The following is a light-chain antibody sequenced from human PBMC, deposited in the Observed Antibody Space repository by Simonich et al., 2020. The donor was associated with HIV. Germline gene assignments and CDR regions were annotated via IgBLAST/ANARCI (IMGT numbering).Light chain of an antibody. Sequence: DIQMTQSPSTLSASVGDRVTITCRASQSISSWLARYQQKPGKAPKLLIYKASSLESGVPSRFSGRGSGTEFTLTISSLQPDDFATYYCQQYNSYSTWTFGQGTKVEIK. CDR1: QSISSW. CDR2: KAS. CDR3: QQYNSYSTWT. J-gene: IGKJ1*01. V-gene: IGKV1-5*03.